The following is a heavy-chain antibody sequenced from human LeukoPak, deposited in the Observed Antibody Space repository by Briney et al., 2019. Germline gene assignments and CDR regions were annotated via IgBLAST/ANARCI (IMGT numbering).Heavy chain of an antibody. CDR2: ISSSSSYI. V-gene: IGHV3-21*01. D-gene: IGHD5-24*01. J-gene: IGHJ3*02. CDR3: ARDAEMASQTGGGSAFDI. Sequence: GGSLRLSCAVSGFTFSSYSMNWVRQAPGKGLEWVSSISSSSSYIYYADSVKGRFTISRNNAKNSLYLQMNSLRAEDTAVYYCARDAEMASQTGGGSAFDIWGQGTMVTVSS. CDR1: GFTFSSYS.